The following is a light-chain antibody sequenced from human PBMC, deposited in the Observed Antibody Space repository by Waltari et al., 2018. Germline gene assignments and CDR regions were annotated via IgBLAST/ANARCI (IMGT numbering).Light chain of an antibody. V-gene: IGLV3-27*01. J-gene: IGLJ2*01. CDR1: VLTTKY. Sequence: SYELTQPSSVSVSPGQTARITCSGDVLTTKYALWFQQKPGQAPVLVIYKDSERPSGIPERFSGSSSGTTVTLTISGAQVEDEADYYCYSAADNNLGVFGGGTKLTVL. CDR2: KDS. CDR3: YSAADNNLGV.